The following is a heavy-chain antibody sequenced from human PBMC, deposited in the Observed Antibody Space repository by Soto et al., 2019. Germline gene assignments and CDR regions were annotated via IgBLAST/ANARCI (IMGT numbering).Heavy chain of an antibody. D-gene: IGHD1-26*01. V-gene: IGHV3-43*01. CDR2: ISWDGGST. Sequence: GGSLRLSCAASGFTFDDYTMHWVRQAPGKGLEWVSLISWDGGSTYYADSVKGQFTISRDNSKNSLYLQMNSLRTEDTALYYCEKASGSYSGIGWLDPWGQGTLVTVSS. CDR1: GFTFDDYT. J-gene: IGHJ5*02. CDR3: EKASGSYSGIGWLDP.